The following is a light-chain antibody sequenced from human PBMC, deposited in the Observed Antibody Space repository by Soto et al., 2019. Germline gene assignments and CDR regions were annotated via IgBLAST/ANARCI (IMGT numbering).Light chain of an antibody. CDR2: DAS. J-gene: IGKJ4*01. CDR3: QHYTNWPLT. CDR1: HDVSSR. V-gene: IGKV3-15*01. Sequence: EIVMTQSPVTLSVSPGERATLSCRASHDVSSRLAWYQQKPGQAPRLLIYDASTRATGLPARFSGSGSGTEFTLNISSLQSEEFAVYYCQHYTNWPLTFGGGTKVEIK.